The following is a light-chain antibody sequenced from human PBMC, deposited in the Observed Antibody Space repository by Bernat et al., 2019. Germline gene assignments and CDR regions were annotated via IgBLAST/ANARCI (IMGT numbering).Light chain of an antibody. CDR2: DAS. Sequence: EIVLTQSPATLSLSPGERATLSCRASQSVSSYLAWYQQKPGQAPRLLIYDASNRATGIPARFSGSGSGTDFTLTISRLEPEDFAVYYCQQYGSSPNTFGQGTNLGIK. V-gene: IGKV3-20*01. CDR1: QSVSSY. CDR3: QQYGSSPNT. J-gene: IGKJ2*01.